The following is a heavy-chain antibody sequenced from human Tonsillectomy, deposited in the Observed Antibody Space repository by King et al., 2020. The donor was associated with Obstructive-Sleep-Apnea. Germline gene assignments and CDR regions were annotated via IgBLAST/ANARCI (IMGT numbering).Heavy chain of an antibody. D-gene: IGHD6-19*01. CDR3: AGGRIAVAGTFDY. J-gene: IGHJ4*02. Sequence: QLQESGPGLVKPSETLPLTCTVSGGSISSSSYYWGWIRQPPGKGLEWIGSIYYSGSTYYNPSLKSRVTISVDTSKNQFSLKLSSVTAADTAVYYCAGGRIAVAGTFDYWGQGTLVTVSS. V-gene: IGHV4-39*07. CDR2: IYYSGST. CDR1: GGSISSSSYY.